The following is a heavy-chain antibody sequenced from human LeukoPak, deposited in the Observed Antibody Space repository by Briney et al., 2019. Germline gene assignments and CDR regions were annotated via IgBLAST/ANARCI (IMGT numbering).Heavy chain of an antibody. V-gene: IGHV3-7*04. Sequence: GSLRLSCAASGFTFSKSWMTWVRQAPGKGLEWVANIKGDGSQKNYADSVKGRFTISRDNAKNSLYLQINSLRDEDTAVYYCARGNDYWGQGTLVTVSS. J-gene: IGHJ4*02. CDR3: ARGNDY. CDR1: GFTFSKSW. CDR2: IKGDGSQK.